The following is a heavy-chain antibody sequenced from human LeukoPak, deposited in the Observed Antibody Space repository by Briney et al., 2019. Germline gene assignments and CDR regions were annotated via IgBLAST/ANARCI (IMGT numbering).Heavy chain of an antibody. V-gene: IGHV3-33*01. D-gene: IGHD3-10*01. CDR2: IWYDGSNK. CDR1: GFTFSSYG. J-gene: IGHJ4*02. CDR3: ARDDGHYYGSGSLRY. Sequence: GGSLRLSCAASGFTFSSYGMHWVRHAPGKGLEWVAVIWYDGSNKYYADSVKGRFTISRDNSKNTLYLQMNSLRAEDTAVYYCARDDGHYYGSGSLRYWGQGPLVTVSS.